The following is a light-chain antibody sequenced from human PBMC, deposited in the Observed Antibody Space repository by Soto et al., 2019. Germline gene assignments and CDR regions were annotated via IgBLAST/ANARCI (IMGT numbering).Light chain of an antibody. V-gene: IGLV7-46*01. CDR3: LLSYGDAHVV. J-gene: IGLJ2*01. CDR1: TGAVTSGHY. CDR2: DTS. Sequence: QAVVTQEPSLTVSPGRTVTLTCGSSTGAVTSGHYPYWFQQKPGQAPKTLIYDTSNKHSWTPARFSGSLLGGKAALTLSGAQPEDEAEYYCLLSYGDAHVVFGGGTKLTVL.